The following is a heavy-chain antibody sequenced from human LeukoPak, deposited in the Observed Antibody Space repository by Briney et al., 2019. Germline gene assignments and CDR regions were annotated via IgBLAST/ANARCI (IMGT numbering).Heavy chain of an antibody. J-gene: IGHJ3*02. CDR1: GGSISSYY. V-gene: IGHV4-4*07. Sequence: SETLSLTCTVSGGSISSYYWSWIRQPAGKGLEWIGRIYTSGSTNYNPSLNSRVTMSVDTSKNQFSLKLSSVTAADTAVYYCARDRPPYSGSYFPFDIWGQGTMVTVSS. CDR2: IYTSGST. D-gene: IGHD1-26*01. CDR3: ARDRPPYSGSYFPFDI.